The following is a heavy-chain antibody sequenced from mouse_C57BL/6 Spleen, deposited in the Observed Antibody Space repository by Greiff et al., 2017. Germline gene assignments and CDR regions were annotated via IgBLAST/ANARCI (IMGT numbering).Heavy chain of an antibody. J-gene: IGHJ2*01. Sequence: EVQLMESGGDLVKPGGSLKLSCAASGFTFSSYGMSWVRQTPDKRLEWVATISSGGSYTYYPDSVKGRFTISRDNAKNTLYLQMSSLKSEDTAMYYCARLNTTVVAHFDYWGQGTTLTVSS. D-gene: IGHD1-1*01. CDR2: ISSGGSYT. CDR1: GFTFSSYG. CDR3: ARLNTTVVAHFDY. V-gene: IGHV5-6*01.